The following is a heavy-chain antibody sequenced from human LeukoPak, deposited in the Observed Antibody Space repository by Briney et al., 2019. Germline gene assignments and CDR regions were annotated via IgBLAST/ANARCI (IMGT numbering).Heavy chain of an antibody. V-gene: IGHV4-59*11. J-gene: IGHJ4*02. D-gene: IGHD6-13*01. CDR3: ARERIAAAHFDY. CDR1: GGSISSHY. CDR2: IYYSGNT. Sequence: SETLSLTCSVSGGSISSHYWSWIRQPPGKGLEWIGYIYYSGNTNYNPSLKSRVTISVDTSNNQFSLKLNSVTAADTAVYYCARERIAAAHFDYWGQGTLVTVSS.